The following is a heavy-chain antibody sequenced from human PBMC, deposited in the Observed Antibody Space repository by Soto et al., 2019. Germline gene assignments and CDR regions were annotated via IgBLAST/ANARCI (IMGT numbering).Heavy chain of an antibody. D-gene: IGHD6-6*01. CDR1: GDSISSGDYY. Sequence: SETLSLTCTVSGDSISSGDYYWSWIRQPPGKGLEWIGCIYYSGNTYYNPSLKRRFSISVDRSKNQFSLKLSSVTAADTAVYYCAGGIAARPLGYWGQGTLVTVSS. CDR2: IYYSGNT. CDR3: AGGIAARPLGY. J-gene: IGHJ4*02. V-gene: IGHV4-30-4*01.